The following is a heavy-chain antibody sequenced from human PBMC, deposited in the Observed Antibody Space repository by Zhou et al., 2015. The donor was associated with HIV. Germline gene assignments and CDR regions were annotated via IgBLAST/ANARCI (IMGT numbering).Heavy chain of an antibody. J-gene: IGHJ4*02. D-gene: IGHD6-13*01. CDR3: ARALNGIAAPNDY. Sequence: QVQLVQSGAEVKKPGASVKVSCKASGYTFTSYGISWVRQAPGQGLEWMGGIIPIFGTANYAQKFQGRVTITADESTSTAYMELSSLRSEDTAVYYCARALNGIAAPNDYWGQGTLVTVSS. CDR1: GYTFTSYG. CDR2: IIPIFGTA. V-gene: IGHV1-69*13.